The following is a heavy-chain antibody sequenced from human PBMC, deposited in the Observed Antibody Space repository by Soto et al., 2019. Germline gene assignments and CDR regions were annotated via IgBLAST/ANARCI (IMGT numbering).Heavy chain of an antibody. CDR1: GFPFMSYA. J-gene: IGHJ3*02. D-gene: IGHD3-22*01. CDR3: AKGGYYYDSSDSDALDI. Sequence: GGSLRLSCAVSGFPFMSYAISWFRHAPCKGLEWVSAISGSGDNTYLADSVKGRFTISRDNSKNTLYLQMNSLRAEDTAVYYCAKGGYYYDSSDSDALDIWGQGTMVTVSS. V-gene: IGHV3-23*01. CDR2: ISGSGDNT.